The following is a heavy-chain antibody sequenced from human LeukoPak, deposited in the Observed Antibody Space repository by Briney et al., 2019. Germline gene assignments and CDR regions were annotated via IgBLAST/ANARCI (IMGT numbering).Heavy chain of an antibody. CDR3: ARGAVAGTRYFQH. CDR2: IYHSGST. Sequence: PSETLSLTCTVSGGSISSSSYYWGWIRQPPGKGLEWIGSIYHSGSTYYNPSLKGRVTISVDTSKNQFSLKLSSVTAADTAVYYCARGAVAGTRYFQHWGQGTLVTVSS. CDR1: GGSISSSSYY. D-gene: IGHD6-19*01. J-gene: IGHJ1*01. V-gene: IGHV4-39*07.